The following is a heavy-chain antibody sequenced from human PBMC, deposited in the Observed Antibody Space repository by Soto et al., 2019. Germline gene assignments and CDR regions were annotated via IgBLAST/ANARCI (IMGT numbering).Heavy chain of an antibody. CDR3: ARRCSSIWSDFDY. CDR1: GYTFTTYY. Sequence: ASVKVSCKASGYTFTTYYIHWVRQAPGQGLEWMGVINPSGGSTTYAQKFQGRLTMTTDTSTSTVYMELSSLRSEDTGIYYCARRCSSIWSDFDYWGQGTLVTVSS. J-gene: IGHJ4*02. CDR2: INPSGGST. D-gene: IGHD6-13*01. V-gene: IGHV1-46*01.